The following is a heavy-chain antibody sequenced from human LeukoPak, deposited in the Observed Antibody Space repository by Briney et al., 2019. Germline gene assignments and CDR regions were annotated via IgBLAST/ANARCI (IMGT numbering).Heavy chain of an antibody. D-gene: IGHD5-18*01. CDR1: GGTFSSYA. CDR3: ARDKGSGYLPFDF. J-gene: IGHJ4*02. CDR2: IIPIFGTA. V-gene: IGHV1-69*05. Sequence: ASVKVSCKASGGTFSSYAISWVRQAPGQGLEWMGGIIPIFGTANYAQKFQGRVTMTRDTSISTAYMEMSSLRSDDTAVYYCARDKGSGYLPFDFWGQGTLVTVSS.